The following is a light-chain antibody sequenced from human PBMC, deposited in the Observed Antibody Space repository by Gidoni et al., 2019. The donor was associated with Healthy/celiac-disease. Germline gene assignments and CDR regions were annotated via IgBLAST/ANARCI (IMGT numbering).Light chain of an antibody. Sequence: EIVLTQSPATLSLSPGERATLSCRASQSVSSYLAWYQQKSGQAPRLLIYDASNRATGTPARFSGSGSGTDFTLTISSLGPEDFAVYYCQQRSNWPPTFGQGTKVEIK. J-gene: IGKJ1*01. CDR1: QSVSSY. CDR2: DAS. CDR3: QQRSNWPPT. V-gene: IGKV3-11*01.